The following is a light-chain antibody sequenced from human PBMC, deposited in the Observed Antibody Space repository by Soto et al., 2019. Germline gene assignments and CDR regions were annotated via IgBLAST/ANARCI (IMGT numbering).Light chain of an antibody. CDR1: SADIGSYNR. Sequence: QSALTQPPSVSGSPGQSVTISCTGTSADIGSYNRVSWYQRSPGAAPKLMICDVNNRPSGVPERFSGSKSGNTSSLTIFGLQAEDEADYYCSSFTTSDTYVFGTGTKVTVL. CDR3: SSFTTSDTYV. V-gene: IGLV2-18*02. J-gene: IGLJ1*01. CDR2: DVN.